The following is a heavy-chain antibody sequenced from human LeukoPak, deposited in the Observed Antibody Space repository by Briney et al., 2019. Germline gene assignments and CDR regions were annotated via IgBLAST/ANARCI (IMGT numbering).Heavy chain of an antibody. D-gene: IGHD2-15*01. CDR3: ARVAGWQWVDP. CDR1: GFTVSSNY. CDR2: TYSGGTT. J-gene: IGHJ5*02. V-gene: IGHV3-53*05. Sequence: GGSLRLSCAASGFTVSSNYMSWVRQAPGKGLEWVSDTYSGGTTYYADSVKGRFTISRDNSKNTTYLLINSLRVEDTAFVYCARVAGWQWVDPWGEGTLVTVSS.